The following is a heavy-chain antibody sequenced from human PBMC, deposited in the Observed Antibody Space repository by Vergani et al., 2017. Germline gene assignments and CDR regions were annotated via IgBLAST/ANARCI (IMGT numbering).Heavy chain of an antibody. Sequence: EVPLVESGGGLVKPGGSLRLSCAASGFSFSSYSMNWVRQAPGKGLEWVASISGSSSYVFYRDSVEGRFTITRDNAKKSVYLQMNSLRAEDTAMYFCARGLWDCTHIRCSPPSYWGQGTQVTVSS. CDR3: ARGLWDCTHIRCSPPSY. CDR2: ISGSSSYV. J-gene: IGHJ4*02. V-gene: IGHV3-21*02. CDR1: GFSFSSYS. D-gene: IGHD2-8*01.